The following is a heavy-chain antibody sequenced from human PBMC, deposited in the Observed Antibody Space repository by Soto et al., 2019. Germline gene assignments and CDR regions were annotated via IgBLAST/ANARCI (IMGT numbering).Heavy chain of an antibody. CDR1: GGTFRSYA. Sequence: SVEVCCKASGGTFRSYASSWVRQATGQGLEWMGGIIPIFGTANYAQKFQGGVTITADESTSTAYMELSSLRSEDTAVYYCARAAVPAAAVYYYYGMDVWGQGTTVTVSS. CDR2: IIPIFGTA. J-gene: IGHJ6*02. D-gene: IGHD2-2*01. CDR3: ARAAVPAAAVYYYYGMDV. V-gene: IGHV1-69*13.